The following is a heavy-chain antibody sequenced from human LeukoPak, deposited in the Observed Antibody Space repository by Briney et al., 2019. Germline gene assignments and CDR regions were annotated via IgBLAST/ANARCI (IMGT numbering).Heavy chain of an antibody. CDR1: GFTFSSYS. Sequence: GGSLRLFCAASGFTFSSYSMNWVRQAPGKGLEWVSSISSSSSYIYYADSVKGRFTISRDNAKNSLYLQMNSLRAEDTAVYPCATGTGIVGATTHDYWGQGTLVTVSS. J-gene: IGHJ4*02. CDR3: ATGTGIVGATTHDY. V-gene: IGHV3-21*01. CDR2: ISSSSSYI. D-gene: IGHD1-26*01.